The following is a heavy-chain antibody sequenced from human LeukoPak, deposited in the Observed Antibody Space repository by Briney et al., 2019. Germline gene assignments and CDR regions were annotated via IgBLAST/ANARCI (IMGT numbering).Heavy chain of an antibody. Sequence: ASVKVSCKASGYTFTGYYMHWVRQAPGQGLEWMGWINPNSGGTNYAQKFQGRVTMTRDTSISTAYMELSSLRSEDTAVYYCARGSGYSSGWYGYWGQGTLVTVSS. J-gene: IGHJ4*02. V-gene: IGHV1-2*02. D-gene: IGHD6-19*01. CDR2: INPNSGGT. CDR1: GYTFTGYY. CDR3: ARGSGYSSGWYGY.